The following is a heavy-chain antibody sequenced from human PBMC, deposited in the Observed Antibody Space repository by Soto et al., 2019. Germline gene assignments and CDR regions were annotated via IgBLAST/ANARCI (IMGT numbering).Heavy chain of an antibody. CDR2: IYYSGST. J-gene: IGHJ4*02. D-gene: IGHD6-13*01. V-gene: IGHV4-31*03. CDR1: GGSISSGGYC. Sequence: SETLSLTCSVSGGSISSGGYCWSGIRQHAGKGLEWIGYIYYSGSTYYNPSLKSRVTISVDTSKNQFSLKLSSVTAADTAVYYCASRPRRGSSSWYYFDYWGQGTLVTVSS. CDR3: ASRPRRGSSSWYYFDY.